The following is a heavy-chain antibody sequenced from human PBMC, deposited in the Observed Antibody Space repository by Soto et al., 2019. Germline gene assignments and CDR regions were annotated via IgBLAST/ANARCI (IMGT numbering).Heavy chain of an antibody. D-gene: IGHD2-15*01. CDR1: GGSISSYY. CDR2: IYYSGST. Sequence: NPSETLSLTCTVSGGSISSYYWSWIRQPPGKGLEWIGYIYYSGSTNYNPSLKSRVTISVDTSKNQFSLKLSSVTAADTAVYYCARWDGGNVIGWGQGTLVTVSS. V-gene: IGHV4-59*01. CDR3: ARWDGGNVIG. J-gene: IGHJ4*02.